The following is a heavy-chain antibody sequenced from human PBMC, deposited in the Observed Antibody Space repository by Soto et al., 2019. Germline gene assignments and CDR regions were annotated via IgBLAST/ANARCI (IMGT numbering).Heavy chain of an antibody. J-gene: IGHJ6*03. D-gene: IGHD3-10*01. CDR1: GGTFSSYT. CDR3: ASHYYGSGSYYIGTDYYYYYMAV. CDR2: IIPILGIA. V-gene: IGHV1-69*02. Sequence: SVKVSCKASGGTFSSYTISWVRQAPGQGLEWMGRIIPILGIANYAQKFQGRVTITADKSTSTAYMELSSLRSEDTAVYYCASHYYGSGSYYIGTDYYYYYMAVWGKGTTVTVSS.